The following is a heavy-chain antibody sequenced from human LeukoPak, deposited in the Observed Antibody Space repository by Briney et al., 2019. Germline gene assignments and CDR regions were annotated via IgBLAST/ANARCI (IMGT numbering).Heavy chain of an antibody. CDR1: GGSISSGSYY. D-gene: IGHD2-2*01. V-gene: IGHV4-61*02. CDR2: IYTSGST. J-gene: IGHJ4*02. CDR3: ARERTYCSSTSCFDGFDY. Sequence: SQTLSLTCTVSGGSISSGSYYWSWIRQPAGKGLEWIGRIYTSGSTNYNPSLKSRVTISVDTSKNQLSLKLSSVTAADTAVYYCARERTYCSSTSCFDGFDYWGQGTLVTVSS.